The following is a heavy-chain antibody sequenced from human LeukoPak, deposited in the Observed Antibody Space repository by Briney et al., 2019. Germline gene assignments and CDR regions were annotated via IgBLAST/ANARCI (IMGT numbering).Heavy chain of an antibody. CDR1: GFTFSSYG. CDR3: AKAPLIVVVPLED. D-gene: IGHD3-22*01. Sequence: GMSLRLSCAASGFTFSSYGMHWVRQAPGKGLEWVAVISYDGSNKYYADSVKGRFTISRDNSKNTLYLQMNSLRAEDTAVYYCAKAPLIVVVPLEDWGQGTLVTVSS. J-gene: IGHJ4*02. CDR2: ISYDGSNK. V-gene: IGHV3-30*18.